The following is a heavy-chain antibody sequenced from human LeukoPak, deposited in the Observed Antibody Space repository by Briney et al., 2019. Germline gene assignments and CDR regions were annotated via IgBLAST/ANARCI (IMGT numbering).Heavy chain of an antibody. CDR2: IRSKAYGGTT. V-gene: IGHV3-49*04. CDR3: TRPTRGSDAFDI. Sequence: GGSLRLSCTASGFTFGDYAMSWVRQAPGTGLEWVGFIRSKAYGGTTEYAASAKGRFTISRDDSKSIAYLQMNSLKTEDTAVYYCTRPTRGSDAFDIWGQGTMVTVSS. D-gene: IGHD5-24*01. J-gene: IGHJ3*02. CDR1: GFTFGDYA.